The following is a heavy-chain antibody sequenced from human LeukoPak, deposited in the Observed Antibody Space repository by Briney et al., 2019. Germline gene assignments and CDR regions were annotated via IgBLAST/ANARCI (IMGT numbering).Heavy chain of an antibody. V-gene: IGHV3-21*01. CDR2: ISTSRNYI. CDR1: GFTFSSYH. Sequence: GGSLRLSCIVSGFTFSSYHMNWVRQAPGKGLEWVSSISTSRNYIYYADSVTGRFTISRDNAKNSLYLQMNSLRAEDTAVYYCARTLVGATRPYYFDYWGQGTLVTVSS. J-gene: IGHJ4*02. CDR3: ARTLVGATRPYYFDY. D-gene: IGHD1-26*01.